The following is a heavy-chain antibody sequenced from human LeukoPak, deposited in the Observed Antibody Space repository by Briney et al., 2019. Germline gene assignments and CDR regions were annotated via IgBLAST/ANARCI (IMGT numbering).Heavy chain of an antibody. CDR1: GFTFSNYA. V-gene: IGHV3-23*01. CDR2: VSGNGGRT. CDR3: GKAPFSGSYPDIF. D-gene: IGHD3-16*02. J-gene: IGHJ4*02. Sequence: GRSLTLSCAASGFTFSNYAMSWVRQAPGKGLEWVSAVSGNGGRTYYADSVKGRFTISRDNSKNTLYLQMNSLRAEDTAVYYCGKAPFSGSYPDIFWGQGTLVTVSS.